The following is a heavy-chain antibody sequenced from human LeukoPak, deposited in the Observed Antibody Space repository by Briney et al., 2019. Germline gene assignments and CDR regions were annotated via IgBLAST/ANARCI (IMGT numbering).Heavy chain of an antibody. CDR2: ISAYNGNT. CDR1: GYSFTSYC. Sequence: GASVNVTCKASGYSFTSYCWSWVRQPPGQGLEWMGWISAYNGNTNYAHKLQGRITMTTDTSTSTAYMELRSLRSDDTAVYYCARGLRVAPDCWGQGALVTVSS. V-gene: IGHV1-18*04. J-gene: IGHJ4*02. D-gene: IGHD2-15*01. CDR3: ARGLRVAPDC.